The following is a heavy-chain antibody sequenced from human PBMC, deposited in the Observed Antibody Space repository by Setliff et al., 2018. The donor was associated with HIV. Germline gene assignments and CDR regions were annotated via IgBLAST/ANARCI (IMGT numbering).Heavy chain of an antibody. D-gene: IGHD3-3*01. CDR1: GYTFTGYY. Sequence: ASVKVSCKASGYTFTGYYMHWLRQAPGQGLEWMGWTNPNGGGTNYAQKFQGRVTMTRDTSISTAYMELSGLRSDDTAVYYCARVDDFWSGPNTAGYMDVWGKGTTVTVSS. CDR2: TNPNGGGT. CDR3: ARVDDFWSGPNTAGYMDV. J-gene: IGHJ6*03. V-gene: IGHV1-2*02.